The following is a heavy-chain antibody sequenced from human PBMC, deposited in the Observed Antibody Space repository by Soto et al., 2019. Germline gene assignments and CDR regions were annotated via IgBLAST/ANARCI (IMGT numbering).Heavy chain of an antibody. CDR2: TRNKANSYTT. CDR3: ARRRYYYGSGSSYYFDY. V-gene: IGHV3-72*01. D-gene: IGHD3-10*01. CDR1: GFTFSDHY. J-gene: IGHJ4*02. Sequence: GGSLRLSCAASGFTFSDHYMDWVRQAPGKGLEWVGRTRNKANSYTTEYAASVKGRFTISRDDSKNSLYLQMNSLKTEDTAVYYCARRRYYYGSGSSYYFDYWGQGTLVTVSS.